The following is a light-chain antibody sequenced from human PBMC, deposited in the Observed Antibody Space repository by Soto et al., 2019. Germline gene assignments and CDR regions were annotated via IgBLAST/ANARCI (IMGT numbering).Light chain of an antibody. CDR3: MQALQTLWT. CDR1: HSLLHSNGYNY. Sequence: DILVTQSPLSLPVTPGEPSSMSCSASHSLLHSNGYNYLDWYLQKPGQSPQLLIYLGSNRASGVPDRFSGSGSGTDFTLKISRVEAEDVGVYYCMQALQTLWTFGQGTKVDIK. V-gene: IGKV2-28*01. J-gene: IGKJ1*01. CDR2: LGS.